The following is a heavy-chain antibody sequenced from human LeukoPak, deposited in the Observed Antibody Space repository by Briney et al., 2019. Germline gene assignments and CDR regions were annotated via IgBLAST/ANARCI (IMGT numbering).Heavy chain of an antibody. CDR1: GGSSTDYL. J-gene: IGHJ4*02. CDR2: INHSGST. CDR3: ASSVDISGVINY. Sequence: SETLSLTCTVYGGSSTDYLWTWIRQSPGKGLEWIGEINHSGSTNYNPSLKSRVTISVDTSKNQFSLKLSSVTAADTAVYYCASSVDISGVINYWGQGTLVTVSS. V-gene: IGHV4-34*01. D-gene: IGHD2-2*03.